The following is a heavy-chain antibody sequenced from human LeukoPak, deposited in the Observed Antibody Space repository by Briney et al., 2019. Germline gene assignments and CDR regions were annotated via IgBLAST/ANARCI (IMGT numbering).Heavy chain of an antibody. D-gene: IGHD2-2*02. CDR2: IYYSGNT. CDR3: ARIVTAGIYNMDV. Sequence: SETLSLTCTVSGGSISSSSYYWGWIRQPPGKGLECIGSIYYSGNTYYNPSLKSRVTISVDTSKNQFSLKLSSVTAADTAVYYCARIVTAGIYNMDVWGKGTTVTVSS. V-gene: IGHV4-39*07. CDR1: GGSISSSSYY. J-gene: IGHJ6*03.